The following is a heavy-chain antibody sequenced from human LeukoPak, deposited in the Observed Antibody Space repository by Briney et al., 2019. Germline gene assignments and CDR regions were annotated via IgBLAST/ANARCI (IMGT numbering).Heavy chain of an antibody. J-gene: IGHJ6*03. CDR1: GFTFSSY. D-gene: IGHD3-22*01. V-gene: IGHV4-59*01. Sequence: PGGSLRLSCAASGFTFSSYWSWIRPPPGKGLEWIGNIYYSGSTNYNPSLKSRVTISVDTSKNQFSLKLSSVTAADTAVYYCTRGSIAYYYMDVWGKGTTVTISS. CDR3: TRGSIAYYYMDV. CDR2: IYYSGST.